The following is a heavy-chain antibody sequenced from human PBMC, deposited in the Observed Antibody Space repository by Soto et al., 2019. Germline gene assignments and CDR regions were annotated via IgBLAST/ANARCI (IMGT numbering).Heavy chain of an antibody. V-gene: IGHV4-34*01. CDR2: INHSGST. J-gene: IGHJ4*02. Sequence: SETLSLTCAVYGGSFSGYYWSWIRQPPGKGLEWIGEINHSGSTNYNPSLKSRVTISVDTSKNQFSLKLSSVTAADTAVYYCARGPLKLRRDGYNYIDYWGQGTLVTVSS. CDR1: GGSFSGYY. D-gene: IGHD5-12*01. CDR3: ARGPLKLRRDGYNYIDY.